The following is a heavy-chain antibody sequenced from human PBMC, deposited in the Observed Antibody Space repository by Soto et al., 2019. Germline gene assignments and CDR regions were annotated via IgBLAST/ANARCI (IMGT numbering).Heavy chain of an antibody. CDR3: ARGGALDGTSPPFDH. Sequence: SVKVSCKASGGTFSGHYMHWIRQAPGQGPEWLGWINANSGDTDRAPKFQDRLTMTRDTSISTAYMELSRLRSDDTAVYYCARGGALDGTSPPFDHWGQGTLVNVSS. CDR1: GGTFSGHY. CDR2: INANSGDT. D-gene: IGHD6-19*01. V-gene: IGHV1-2*02. J-gene: IGHJ4*02.